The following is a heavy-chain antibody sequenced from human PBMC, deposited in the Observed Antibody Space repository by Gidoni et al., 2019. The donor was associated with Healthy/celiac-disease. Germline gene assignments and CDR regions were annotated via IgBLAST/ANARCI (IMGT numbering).Heavy chain of an antibody. CDR2: MNPNSGNT. J-gene: IGHJ1*01. D-gene: IGHD1-26*01. Sequence: QVQLVQSGAEVKKPGASVKVSCTASGYTFTCYGINWVRQATGQGLEWMGWMNPNSGNTGYAQKFQGRVTMTRNTAISTAYMELSSLRSEDTAVYYCARGRTWEPRKPEYFQHWGQGTLVTVSS. CDR3: ARGRTWEPRKPEYFQH. CDR1: GYTFTCYG. V-gene: IGHV1-8*01.